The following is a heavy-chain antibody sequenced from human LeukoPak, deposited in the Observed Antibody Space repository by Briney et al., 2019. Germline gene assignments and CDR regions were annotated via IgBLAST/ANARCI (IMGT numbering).Heavy chain of an antibody. CDR3: ARGDYYDSSGYSDYFDD. D-gene: IGHD3-22*01. J-gene: IGHJ4*02. CDR2: IYYSGST. V-gene: IGHV4-59*01. Sequence: SETLSLTCTVSGGSISSYYWSWIRQPPGKGLEWIGYIYYSGSTNYNPSLKSRVTISVDTSKNQFSLKLSSVPAADTAAYYCARGDYYDSSGYSDYFDDWGRGTLVTVSS. CDR1: GGSISSYY.